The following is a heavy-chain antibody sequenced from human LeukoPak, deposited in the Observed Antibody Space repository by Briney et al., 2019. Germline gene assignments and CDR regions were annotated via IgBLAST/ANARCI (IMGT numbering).Heavy chain of an antibody. CDR1: GGSIRSYY. Sequence: KPSETLSLTCTVSGGSIRSYYWSWTRQPPGKGLEWIGYIYYSGSTNYNPSLKSRVTISVDTSKNQFSLRLSSVTAADTAVYYCARASTPFPRIAAAGVDYWGQGTLVTVSS. CDR2: IYYSGST. V-gene: IGHV4-59*01. J-gene: IGHJ4*02. CDR3: ARASTPFPRIAAAGVDY. D-gene: IGHD6-13*01.